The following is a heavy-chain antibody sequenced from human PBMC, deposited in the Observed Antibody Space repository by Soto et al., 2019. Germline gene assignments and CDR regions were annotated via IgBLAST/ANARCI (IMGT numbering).Heavy chain of an antibody. CDR3: AKAHCSGGSCYLRAFDI. J-gene: IGHJ3*02. D-gene: IGHD2-15*01. CDR1: GFTFSTYA. Sequence: RLSCAAAGFTFSTYAMTWVRQAPGRGLEWVSAISGNGGSIYYADSVKGRFTISRDNSKNTLYLQMISLGDEDTAVYYCAKAHCSGGSCYLRAFDIWGQGTLVTVSS. CDR2: ISGNGGSI. V-gene: IGHV3-23*01.